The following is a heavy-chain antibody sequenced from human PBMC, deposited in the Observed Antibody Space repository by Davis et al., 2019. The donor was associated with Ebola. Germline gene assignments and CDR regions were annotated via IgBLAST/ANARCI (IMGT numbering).Heavy chain of an antibody. Sequence: SVKVSCKASGYTFTSYAISWVRQAPGQGLEWMGGIIPIFGTANYAQKFQGRVTITADKSTSTAYMELSSLRSEDTAVYYCASQQNSGSYYSDYWGQGTLVTVSS. V-gene: IGHV1-69*06. CDR1: GYTFTSYA. J-gene: IGHJ4*02. D-gene: IGHD1-26*01. CDR3: ASQQNSGSYYSDY. CDR2: IIPIFGTA.